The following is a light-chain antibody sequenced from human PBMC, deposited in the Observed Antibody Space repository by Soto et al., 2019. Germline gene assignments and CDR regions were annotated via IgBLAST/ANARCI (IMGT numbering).Light chain of an antibody. CDR3: QQLKSYPLS. Sequence: QLTKSPSFLSASVEDRATIPGRTSQAFRSDLAGYQQKPGKAPQLLTSAASTLQSGVPSRFSGSGSGTEFTLTISSLQPEDFATYYCQQLKSYPLSFGGGTKVEI. CDR1: QAFRSD. CDR2: AAS. V-gene: IGKV1-9*01. J-gene: IGKJ4*01.